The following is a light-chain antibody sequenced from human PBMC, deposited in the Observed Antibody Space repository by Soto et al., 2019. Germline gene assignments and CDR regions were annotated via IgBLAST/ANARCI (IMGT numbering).Light chain of an antibody. CDR1: QSVSSY. CDR3: QQRSNWPLT. J-gene: IGKJ4*01. V-gene: IGKV3-11*01. CDR2: DAS. Sequence: EIVLTQSPATLSLSPGERATLSCRASQSVSSYVAWYQSKPGQAPRLLMYDASNRVIGIPARFSGSGSGTDFTLPISSLEPEDFAVYYCQQRSNWPLTFGGGTTVEI.